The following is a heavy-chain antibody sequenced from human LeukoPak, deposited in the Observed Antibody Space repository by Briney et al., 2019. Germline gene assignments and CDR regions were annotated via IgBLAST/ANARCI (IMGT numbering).Heavy chain of an antibody. Sequence: SETLSLTCTVSGGSISSSYWGWIRQPPGKGLEWIGCVYNTGTTLYNPPLESRGTISVKTHKNQFSLKLTSVTAADTAVYYCASPTYYYDRSGYWDNAFDKWGQGTMVTVSS. D-gene: IGHD3-22*01. CDR3: ASPTYYYDRSGYWDNAFDK. CDR2: VYNTGTT. V-gene: IGHV4-39*01. J-gene: IGHJ3*02. CDR1: GGSISSSY.